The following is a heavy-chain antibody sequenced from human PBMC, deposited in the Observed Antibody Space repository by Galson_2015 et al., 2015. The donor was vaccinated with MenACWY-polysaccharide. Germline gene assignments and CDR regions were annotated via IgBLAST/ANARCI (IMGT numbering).Heavy chain of an antibody. CDR3: AKGSNAYLPPQDWFDP. J-gene: IGHJ5*02. D-gene: IGHD3-16*01. CDR2: ISGGGGTT. V-gene: IGHV3-23*01. CDR1: GFTFSNYA. Sequence: SLRLSCAASGFTFSNYAMSWVRQAPGKGLEWVSTISGGGGTTYYADSVKGRFTISRDNSKNTLYLQMSSLRAEDTAVYYCAKGSNAYLPPQDWFDPWGQGTLVTVSS.